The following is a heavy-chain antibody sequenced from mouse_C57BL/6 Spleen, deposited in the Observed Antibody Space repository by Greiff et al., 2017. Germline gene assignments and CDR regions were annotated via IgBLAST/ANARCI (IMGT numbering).Heavy chain of an antibody. CDR2: IDPSDSYT. CDR3: ARSPFITTVVEYFDV. CDR1: GYTFTSYW. J-gene: IGHJ1*03. V-gene: IGHV1-50*01. D-gene: IGHD1-1*01. Sequence: KQSCKASGYTFTSYWMQWVKQRPGQGLEWIGEIDPSDSYTNYNQKFKGKATLTVDTSSRTAYMQLSSLTSEDSAVYYCARSPFITTVVEYFDVWGTGTTGTVSS.